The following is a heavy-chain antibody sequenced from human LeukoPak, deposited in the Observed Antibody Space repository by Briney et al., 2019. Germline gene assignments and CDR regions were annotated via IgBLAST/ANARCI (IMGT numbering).Heavy chain of an antibody. J-gene: IGHJ4*02. Sequence: PGGSLRLSCAASGFTFSTYWMAWVRQAPGKGPEWVANIKGDESARHQADSVKGRFTISRDNAQNSLYLQMSSLRGEDTAVYYCARDVGGSLDYWGQGTLVTVSS. CDR2: IKGDESAR. V-gene: IGHV3-7*01. CDR3: ARDVGGSLDY. D-gene: IGHD1-26*01. CDR1: GFTFSTYW.